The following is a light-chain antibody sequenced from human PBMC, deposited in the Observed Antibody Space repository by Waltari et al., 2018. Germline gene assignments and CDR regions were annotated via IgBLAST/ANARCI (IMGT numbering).Light chain of an antibody. Sequence: QSALTQPASVSGSPGQSITISCSGTSSDVRGYNYVSRYQHHTGKAPKLVIYDVSSRPSGVSHRYSGSKSGNTASLTISGLQGEDEADYYCSSYTSSGTSSNTRVFGTGTTVTVL. V-gene: IGLV2-14*03. CDR1: SSDVRGYNY. CDR3: SSYTSSGTSSNTRV. J-gene: IGLJ1*01. CDR2: DVS.